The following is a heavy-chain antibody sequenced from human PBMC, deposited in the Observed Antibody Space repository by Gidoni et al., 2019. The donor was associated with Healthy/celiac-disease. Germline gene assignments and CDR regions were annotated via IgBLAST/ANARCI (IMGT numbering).Heavy chain of an antibody. V-gene: IGHV5-10-1*01. CDR2: IDPSDSYT. CDR3: ASTVIDAFDI. J-gene: IGHJ3*02. Sequence: EVQLVQSGAEVKKPGESLRISCRGSGYSFTSYWISWVRQLPGKGLEWMGRIDPSDSYTNYSPSFQGHVTISADKSISTAYLQWSSLKASDTAMYYCASTVIDAFDIWGQGTMVTVSS. CDR1: GYSFTSYW. D-gene: IGHD4-17*01.